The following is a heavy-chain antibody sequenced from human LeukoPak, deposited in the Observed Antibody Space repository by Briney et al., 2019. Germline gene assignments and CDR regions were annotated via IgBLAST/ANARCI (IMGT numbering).Heavy chain of an antibody. D-gene: IGHD3-22*01. Sequence: GESLRISCKGSRYSFTSYWISWVRQMPGKGLEWMGMIDPTDSYTNYSPSFQGHVTISADKPITTAYLHWNSLKTSDTAVYYCARRVVDSSGYYYIDYWGQGTLVTVSS. CDR3: ARRVVDSSGYYYIDY. CDR1: RYSFTSYW. V-gene: IGHV5-10-1*01. CDR2: IDPTDSYT. J-gene: IGHJ4*02.